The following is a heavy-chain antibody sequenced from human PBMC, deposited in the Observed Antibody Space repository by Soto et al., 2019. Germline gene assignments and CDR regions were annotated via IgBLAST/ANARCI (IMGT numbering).Heavy chain of an antibody. Sequence: QVQLQESGPGLVKPSQTLSLTCTVSGGSISSGGYYWSWIRQHPGKGLEWIGYIYYSGSSYYNPSLKSRVTISQDTSKNQFSLKLSSVTAADTAVYYCARVNTSSGWYAVYWGQGTLVTVSS. CDR1: GGSISSGGYY. CDR2: IYYSGSS. D-gene: IGHD6-19*01. V-gene: IGHV4-31*03. CDR3: ARVNTSSGWYAVY. J-gene: IGHJ4*02.